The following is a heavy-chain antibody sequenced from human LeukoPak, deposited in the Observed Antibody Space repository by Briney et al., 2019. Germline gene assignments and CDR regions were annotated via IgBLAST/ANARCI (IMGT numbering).Heavy chain of an antibody. CDR2: IFHTGST. J-gene: IGHJ4*02. D-gene: IGHD1-26*01. CDR1: GYSITRGYY. V-gene: IGHV4-38-2*02. Sequence: SETLSLTCTVSGYSITRGYYWGWIRQPPGKGPEWIASIFHTGSTYYNPSLKSRVTISVDTSKNQFSLKLSSVTAADTAVYYCARGLSYGKPRFDYWGQGSLVTVSS. CDR3: ARGLSYGKPRFDY.